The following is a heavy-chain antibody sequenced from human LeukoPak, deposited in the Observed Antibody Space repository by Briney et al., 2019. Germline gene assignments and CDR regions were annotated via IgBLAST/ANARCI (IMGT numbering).Heavy chain of an antibody. CDR3: GNLDTPMGY. D-gene: IGHD5-18*01. J-gene: IGHJ4*02. CDR1: GFTFSSYW. CDR2: INSDGSST. V-gene: IGHV3-74*01. Sequence: GGSLRLSCAASGFTFSSYWMHWVRQAPRKGLVWVSRINSDGSSTSYADSVKGRFTISRDNAKNTLYLQMNSLRAEDTAVYYCGNLDTPMGYWGQGTLVTVSS.